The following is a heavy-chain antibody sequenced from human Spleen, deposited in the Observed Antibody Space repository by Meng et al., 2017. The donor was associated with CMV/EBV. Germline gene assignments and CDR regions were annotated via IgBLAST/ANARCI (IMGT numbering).Heavy chain of an antibody. CDR3: TRGGDGDPTDY. J-gene: IGHJ4*02. CDR2: NNQSEST. CDR1: GCAFSGNY. D-gene: IGHD3-10*01. Sequence: QVERHAGGAGTLKTLRTLSLASAVFGCAFSGNYWGWIPQPPGKGLECIVENNQSESTNKNTSLKRRVTLSVDSTKNQFSLMLSSGTAADTAVYCCTRGGDGDPTDYCGQGTLVTVSS. V-gene: IGHV4-34*01.